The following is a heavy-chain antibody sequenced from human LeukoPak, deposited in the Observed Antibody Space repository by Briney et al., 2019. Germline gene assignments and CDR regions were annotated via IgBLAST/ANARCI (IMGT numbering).Heavy chain of an antibody. J-gene: IGHJ5*02. CDR1: GFSVSSNY. CDR2: LYSSGYS. V-gene: IGHV3-66*01. D-gene: IGHD5-12*01. CDR3: AAKGNGYTGTYVFAH. Sequence: GGSLRLSRAASGFSVSSNYMSWVRQAPGKGLEWVSVLYSSGYSKYADSVKGRFSISRDTSENTLSLQMNSLRAEDSAVYYCAAKGNGYTGTYVFAHWGRGTLVTVSS.